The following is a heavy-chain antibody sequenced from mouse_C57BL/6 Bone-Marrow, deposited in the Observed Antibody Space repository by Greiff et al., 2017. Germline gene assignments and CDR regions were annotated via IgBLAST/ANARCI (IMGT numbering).Heavy chain of an antibody. V-gene: IGHV1-36*01. CDR3: ARLVAPYDAMDY. Sequence: VQLQQSGPVLVKPGPSVKLSCKASGFSFTDYYMHWVKQNHGQSLEWIGLVYPYNGGTSYNQKVKGKATLTVGKSYSTAYMELNSLTSEYSAVYYCARLVAPYDAMDYWGQGTSVTVSS. CDR1: GFSFTDYY. CDR2: VYPYNGGT. D-gene: IGHD1-1*01. J-gene: IGHJ4*01.